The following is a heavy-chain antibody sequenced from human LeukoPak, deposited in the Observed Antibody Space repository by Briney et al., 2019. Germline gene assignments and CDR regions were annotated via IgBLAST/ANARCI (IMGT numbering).Heavy chain of an antibody. CDR3: ARHPDLQDSMDV. CDR1: GYSFTSYW. J-gene: IGHJ6*03. Sequence: EALKISCKGSGYSFTSYWIGWVRQRPGKGLEWMGSIYPGDSDTRYSPSFQGQVTISADKSVSTASLQWSSLKASDTAMYYCARHPDLQDSMDVWGKGTTVTVSS. CDR2: IYPGDSDT. V-gene: IGHV5-51*01. D-gene: IGHD4-11*01.